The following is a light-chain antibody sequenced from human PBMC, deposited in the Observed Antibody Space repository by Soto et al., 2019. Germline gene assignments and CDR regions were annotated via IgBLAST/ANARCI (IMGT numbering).Light chain of an antibody. Sequence: DVVMTQSPLSLPVTLGQPASVSCRSSQSLVNSDGNTYLNWFHQRPGQSPRRLIYMVSNRDSGVPDRFSGSGSGTDFTLKISRVEAEDVGVYYCMQGKHWPLTFGGGTKVEI. CDR3: MQGKHWPLT. CDR1: QSLVNSDGNTY. CDR2: MVS. J-gene: IGKJ4*01. V-gene: IGKV2-30*01.